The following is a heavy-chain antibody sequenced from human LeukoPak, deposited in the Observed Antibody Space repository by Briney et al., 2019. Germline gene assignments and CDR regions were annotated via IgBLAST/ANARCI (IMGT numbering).Heavy chain of an antibody. J-gene: IGHJ4*02. CDR1: GFTFSSCG. CDR3: AKDAGGTIDY. Sequence: GGSLTLSCAASGFTFSSCGMHWVREAPGKGLEWVAVISYDGSNKYYADSVKGRFTISRDNSKNTLYLQMNSLRAEDTAVYYCAKDAGGTIDYWGQGTLGTVSS. D-gene: IGHD3-10*01. CDR2: ISYDGSNK. V-gene: IGHV3-30*18.